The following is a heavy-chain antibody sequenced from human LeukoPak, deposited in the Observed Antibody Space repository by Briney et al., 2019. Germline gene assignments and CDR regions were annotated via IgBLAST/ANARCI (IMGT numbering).Heavy chain of an antibody. CDR2: ISGSGGST. D-gene: IGHD3-16*02. V-gene: IGHV3-23*01. J-gene: IGHJ5*02. Sequence: QTGGSLRLSCAASGFTFSDYSMNWVRQAPGKGLEWVSAISGSGGSTYYADSVKGRFTISRDNSKDTLYLQMHSLGAEDTAVFYCAKVPEVTYRYTLSSWGQGTLVTVSS. CDR3: AKVPEVTYRYTLSS. CDR1: GFTFSDYS.